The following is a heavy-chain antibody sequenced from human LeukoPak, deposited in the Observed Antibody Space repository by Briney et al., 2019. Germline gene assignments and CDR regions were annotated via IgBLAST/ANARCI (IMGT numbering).Heavy chain of an antibody. Sequence: SETLSLTCTVSGGSISSSVYYWGWIRQPPGKGLEWIGSIYYSGSTYSNPSLKSRVTISVDTSKNQFSLKLGSVAAADTAVYYCARHHEATTTYPGYDYWGQGTLVIVSS. D-gene: IGHD1-26*01. V-gene: IGHV4-39*01. CDR3: ARHHEATTTYPGYDY. CDR2: IYYSGST. CDR1: GGSISSSVYY. J-gene: IGHJ4*02.